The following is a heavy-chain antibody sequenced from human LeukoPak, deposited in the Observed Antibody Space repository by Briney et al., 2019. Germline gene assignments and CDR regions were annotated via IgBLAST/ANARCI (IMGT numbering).Heavy chain of an antibody. J-gene: IGHJ4*02. CDR3: ARQAKGPYDFWSGYLTLYFDY. V-gene: IGHV4-59*11. Sequence: KSSETLSLTCTVSGGSISSRYWSWIRQPPGKGLEWIGYIYYSGSTNYNPSLKSRVTISVDTSKNQFSLKLSSVTAADTAVCYCARQAKGPYDFWSGYLTLYFDYWGQGTLVTVSS. CDR2: IYYSGST. D-gene: IGHD3-3*01. CDR1: GGSISSRY.